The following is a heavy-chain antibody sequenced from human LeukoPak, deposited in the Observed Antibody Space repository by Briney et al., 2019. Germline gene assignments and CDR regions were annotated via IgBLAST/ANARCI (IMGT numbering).Heavy chain of an antibody. CDR1: GGSVSSGSYY. Sequence: SETLSLTCTVSGGSVSSGSYYWSRIRQPPGKGLEWIGYIYYSGSTNYNPSLKSRVTISVDTSKNQFSLKLSSVTAADTAVYYCARDIGYYDSGGYSLLSYYYGMDVWGQGTTVTVSS. D-gene: IGHD3-22*01. J-gene: IGHJ6*02. V-gene: IGHV4-61*01. CDR2: IYYSGST. CDR3: ARDIGYYDSGGYSLLSYYYGMDV.